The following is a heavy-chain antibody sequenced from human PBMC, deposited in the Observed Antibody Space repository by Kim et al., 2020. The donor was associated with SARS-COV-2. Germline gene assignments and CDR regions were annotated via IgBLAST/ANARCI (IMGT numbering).Heavy chain of an antibody. J-gene: IGHJ4*02. CDR2: T. D-gene: IGHD2-2*02. V-gene: IGHV3-23*01. CDR3: AKATYMDAFDC. Sequence: TYYADSVKGRFTISRDNSKNTLYLQMNSLRVEDTAIYYCAKATYMDAFDCWGQGTLVTVSS.